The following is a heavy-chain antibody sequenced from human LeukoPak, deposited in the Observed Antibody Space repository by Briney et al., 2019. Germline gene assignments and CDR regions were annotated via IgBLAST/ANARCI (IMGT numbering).Heavy chain of an antibody. CDR1: GFTFSSYG. CDR2: IWYDGSNK. Sequence: GGSLRLSCAASGFTFSSYGMHWVRQAPGKGLEWVAVIWYDGSNKYYAGSVKGRFTISRDNSKNTLYLQMNSLRAEDTAVYYCARDISPTGYYDFWSGYYGGAFDIWGQGTMVTVSS. J-gene: IGHJ3*02. CDR3: ARDISPTGYYDFWSGYYGGAFDI. D-gene: IGHD3-3*01. V-gene: IGHV3-33*01.